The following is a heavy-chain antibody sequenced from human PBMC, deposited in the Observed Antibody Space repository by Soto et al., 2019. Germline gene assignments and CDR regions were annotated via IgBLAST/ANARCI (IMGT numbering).Heavy chain of an antibody. CDR2: IKQDGSEK. CDR1: GFTFSSYW. Sequence: GGSLRLSCAASGFTFSSYWMGWVRQAPGKGLEWVANIKQDGSEKYYVDSVKGRFTISRDNAKNSLYLQMNSLRAEDTAVYYCARDLSVRGYSYGIDYWGQGTLVTVSS. J-gene: IGHJ4*02. CDR3: ARDLSVRGYSYGIDY. V-gene: IGHV3-7*01. D-gene: IGHD5-18*01.